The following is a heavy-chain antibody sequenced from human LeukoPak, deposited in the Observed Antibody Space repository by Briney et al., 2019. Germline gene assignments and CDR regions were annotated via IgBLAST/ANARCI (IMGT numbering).Heavy chain of an antibody. CDR2: ISAYNGNT. V-gene: IGHV1-18*01. CDR3: ARNRGYGIYYYYMDV. D-gene: IGHD2-15*01. J-gene: IGHJ6*03. CDR1: GYTFTSYG. Sequence: ASVKVSRKASGYTFTSYGISWVRQAPGQGVEWMGWISAYNGNTNYAQKLQGRVTMTTDTSTSTAYMELRSLRSDDTAVYYCARNRGYGIYYYYMDVWGKGTTVTVSS.